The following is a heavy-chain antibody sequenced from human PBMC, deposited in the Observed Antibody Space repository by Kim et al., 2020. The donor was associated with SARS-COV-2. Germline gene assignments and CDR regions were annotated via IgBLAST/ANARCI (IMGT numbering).Heavy chain of an antibody. D-gene: IGHD3-3*01. V-gene: IGHV1-69*13. J-gene: IGHJ5*02. CDR3: ATEPTIFGVVIIPNWFDP. CDR2: IIPIFGTA. Sequence: SVKVSCKASGGTFSSYAISWVRQAPGQGLEWMGGIIPIFGTANYAQKFQVRVTITADESTSTAYMELSSLRSEDTAVYYCATEPTIFGVVIIPNWFDPWGQGTLVTVSS. CDR1: GGTFSSYA.